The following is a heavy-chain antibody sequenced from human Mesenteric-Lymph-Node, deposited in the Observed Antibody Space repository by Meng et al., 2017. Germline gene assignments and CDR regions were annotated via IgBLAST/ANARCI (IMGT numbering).Heavy chain of an antibody. D-gene: IGHD4-17*01. CDR1: GGSISSYY. J-gene: IGHJ4*02. Sequence: SETLSLTCTVSGGSISSYYWSWVRQPPGKGLEWIAYIHYSGSTKYNPSLKSRVTISVDTSKNQFSLKLSSVTAADTAVYYCVRTTDYGGIDIWGQGTLVTVSS. V-gene: IGHV4-59*01. CDR3: VRTTDYGGIDI. CDR2: IHYSGST.